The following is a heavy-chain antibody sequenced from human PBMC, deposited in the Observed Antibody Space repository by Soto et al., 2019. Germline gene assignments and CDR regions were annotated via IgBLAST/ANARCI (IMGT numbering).Heavy chain of an antibody. CDR2: IIPMSGTT. CDR3: ARVRSLNGLCRTAGYGMEV. V-gene: IGHV1-69*13. CDR1: GDVFRSYG. D-gene: IGHD1-1*01. Sequence: SVKVSCKASGDVFRSYGINWVRQAPGQGLEWMGGIIPMSGTTNYAQKFQGRVAITADESTDTVYMELSRLRSEDTAVYFCARVRSLNGLCRTAGYGMEVWGQGTSAPVYS. J-gene: IGHJ6*02.